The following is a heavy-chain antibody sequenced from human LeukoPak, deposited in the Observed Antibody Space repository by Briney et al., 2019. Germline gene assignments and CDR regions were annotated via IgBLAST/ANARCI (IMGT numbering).Heavy chain of an antibody. Sequence: GGSLRLSCAASGFTFSSYGMHWVRQAPGKGLEWVAFIRYDGSNKYYADSVKGRFTISRDNSKNTPYLQMNSLRAEDTAVYYCAKVYYSSGYRRPTDYWGQGTLVTVSS. V-gene: IGHV3-30*02. CDR2: IRYDGSNK. J-gene: IGHJ4*02. CDR3: AKVYYSSGYRRPTDY. CDR1: GFTFSSYG. D-gene: IGHD3-22*01.